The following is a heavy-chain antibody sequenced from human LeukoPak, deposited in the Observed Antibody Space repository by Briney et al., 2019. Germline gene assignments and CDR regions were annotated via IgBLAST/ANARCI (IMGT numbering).Heavy chain of an antibody. V-gene: IGHV3-48*03. CDR1: GFIFSSYD. Sequence: GGSLRLSCAASGFIFSSYDMNWVRQAPGKGLEWVSYISSSGSPIYYADSAKGRFTISRDNAKNSLYLEMNSLRAEDTAVYYCARYYGGNSACDYWGQGTLVTVSS. D-gene: IGHD4-23*01. CDR2: ISSSGSPI. J-gene: IGHJ4*02. CDR3: ARYYGGNSACDY.